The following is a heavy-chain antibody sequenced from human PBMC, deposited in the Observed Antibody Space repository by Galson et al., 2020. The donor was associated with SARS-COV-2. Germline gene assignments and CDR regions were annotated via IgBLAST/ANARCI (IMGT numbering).Heavy chain of an antibody. J-gene: IGHJ4*02. CDR1: GGSISSYY. Sequence: SETLSLTCTVSGGSISSYYCSWIRQPPGQGLEWTGYIYYSGSTNYNPSLKSRVTISVDTSKNQFSLKLSPVTAADTAVYYCARGVVWGVYYWGQGTLVSVSS. D-gene: IGHD3-16*01. CDR3: ARGVVWGVYY. CDR2: IYYSGST. V-gene: IGHV4-59*08.